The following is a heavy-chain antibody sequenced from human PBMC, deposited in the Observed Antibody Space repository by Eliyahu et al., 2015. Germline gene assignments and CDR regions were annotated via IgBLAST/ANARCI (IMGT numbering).Heavy chain of an antibody. J-gene: IGHJ4*02. V-gene: IGHV4-39*01. Sequence: QMQLQESGPGLVKPSETLSLTCTVSGGSLPNTIYYWGWIRQPPGKGLEWIGDIYDSGNAYYNPSLKSRVTISLDTSKNQFSLNLTSLTAADTAVYYCARQTTVTAFNYWGQGTLVTVSS. D-gene: IGHD4-11*01. CDR3: ARQTTVTAFNY. CDR1: GGSLPNTIYY. CDR2: IYDSGNA.